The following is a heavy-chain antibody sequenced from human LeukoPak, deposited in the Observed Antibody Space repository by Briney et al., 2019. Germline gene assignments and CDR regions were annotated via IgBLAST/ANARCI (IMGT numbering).Heavy chain of an antibody. V-gene: IGHV4-61*02. Sequence: SETLSLTCTVSGGSISSSSYYWSWIRQPAGKGLEWIGRIYTSGSTNYNPSLKSRVTMSVDTSKNQFSLKLSSVTAADTAVYYCAREGLLWFGDDAFDIWGQGTMVTVSS. J-gene: IGHJ3*02. CDR2: IYTSGST. CDR3: AREGLLWFGDDAFDI. D-gene: IGHD3-10*01. CDR1: GGSISSSSYY.